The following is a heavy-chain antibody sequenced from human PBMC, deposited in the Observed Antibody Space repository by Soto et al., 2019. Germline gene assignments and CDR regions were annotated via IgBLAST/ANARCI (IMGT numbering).Heavy chain of an antibody. V-gene: IGHV3-21*01. J-gene: IGHJ4*02. CDR1: GFTFSSYS. Sequence: GGSLRLSCAASGFTFSSYSMNWVRQAPGKGLEWVSSISSSSSYIYYTDSVKGRFTISRDNAKNSLYLQTNSLRAEDTAVYYCARESMYGSGIFDYWGQGTLVTVSS. D-gene: IGHD3-10*02. CDR2: ISSSSSYI. CDR3: ARESMYGSGIFDY.